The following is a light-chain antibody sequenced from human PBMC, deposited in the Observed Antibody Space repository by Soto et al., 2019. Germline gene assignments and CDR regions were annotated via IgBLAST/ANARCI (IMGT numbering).Light chain of an antibody. CDR3: GSYTTSYNYV. CDR1: SSDVGAYNF. J-gene: IGLJ1*01. CDR2: DVS. Sequence: QSVLTQPASVSGSPGLSITISGTGTSSDVGAYNFVSWYQQHPDKAPKLMIFDVSNRPSGVSNRFSGSKSGNTAYLTISGLQSEDEAEYYCGSYTTSYNYVLGTAKKVTV. V-gene: IGLV2-14*03.